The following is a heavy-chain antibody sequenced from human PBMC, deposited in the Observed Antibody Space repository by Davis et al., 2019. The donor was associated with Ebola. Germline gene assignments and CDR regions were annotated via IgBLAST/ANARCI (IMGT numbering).Heavy chain of an antibody. V-gene: IGHV5-10-1*01. CDR3: ARLSSNSWFYGMDV. CDR2: TDPRDSYS. D-gene: IGHD6-13*01. Sequence: KVSCKDSGYSSTTYWINWVRQVPGKGLEWMGRTDPRDSYSDHSPSFQGHVSLSFDKSISTAYLQWSSLKASDTAMYYCARLSSNSWFYGMDVWGQGTTVTASS. J-gene: IGHJ6*02. CDR1: GYSSTTYW.